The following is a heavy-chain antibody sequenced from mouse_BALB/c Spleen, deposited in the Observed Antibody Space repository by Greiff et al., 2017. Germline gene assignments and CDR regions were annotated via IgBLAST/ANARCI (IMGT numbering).Heavy chain of an antibody. CDR3: ARPCYGSSSYYFDY. CDR1: GYTFSSYW. J-gene: IGHJ2*01. Sequence: QVQLQQSGAELMKPGASVKISCKATGYTFSSYWIEWVKQRPGHGLEWIGEILPGSGSTNYNEKFKGKATFTADTSSNTAYMQLSSLTSEDSAVYYCARPCYGSSSYYFDYWGQGTTLTVSS. D-gene: IGHD1-1*01. V-gene: IGHV1-9*01. CDR2: ILPGSGST.